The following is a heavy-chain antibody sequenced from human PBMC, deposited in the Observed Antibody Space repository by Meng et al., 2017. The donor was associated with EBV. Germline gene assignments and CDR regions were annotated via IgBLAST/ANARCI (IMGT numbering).Heavy chain of an antibody. CDR2: ISSNSIDI. J-gene: IGHJ4*02. CDR3: ARDRTSNRFDY. Sequence: LEESGGGLGKPGESLGLCFAVSGFTLRMYSMNWVRLAPGKGLEWVSSISSNSIDIYYADLVKGRFTISRDNAKNSLFLQMNSLRAEDTAVYHCARDRTSNRFDYWGQGTLVTVSS. D-gene: IGHD2-8*01. V-gene: IGHV3-21*01. CDR1: GFTLRMYS.